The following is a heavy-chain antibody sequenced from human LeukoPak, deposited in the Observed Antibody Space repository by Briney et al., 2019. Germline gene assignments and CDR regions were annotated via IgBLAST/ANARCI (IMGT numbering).Heavy chain of an antibody. CDR3: ATSFAELGAFDI. J-gene: IGHJ3*02. CDR1: GDSISSGSYY. D-gene: IGHD1-7*01. Sequence: SETLSLTCTVSGDSISSGSYYWSWIRQPAGKGLEWIGRIYTSGSTNYNPSLKSRVTISVDTSKNQFSLKLSSVTAADTAVYYCATSFAELGAFDIWGQGTMVTVSS. CDR2: IYTSGST. V-gene: IGHV4-61*02.